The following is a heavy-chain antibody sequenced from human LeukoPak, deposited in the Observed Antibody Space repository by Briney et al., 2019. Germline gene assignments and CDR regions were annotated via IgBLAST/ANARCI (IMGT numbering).Heavy chain of an antibody. CDR3: ARAPDYSNYVFFDY. CDR2: IYSGGST. CDR1: GFTVNNNF. J-gene: IGHJ4*02. Sequence: GGSLRLSCAASGFTVNNNFMSWVRQAPGEGLEWVSVIYSGGSTYYADSVKGRFTIFRDNSKNTLYLQMNSLRAEDTAVYYCARAPDYSNYVFFDYWGQGTLVTVSS. D-gene: IGHD4-11*01. V-gene: IGHV3-66*02.